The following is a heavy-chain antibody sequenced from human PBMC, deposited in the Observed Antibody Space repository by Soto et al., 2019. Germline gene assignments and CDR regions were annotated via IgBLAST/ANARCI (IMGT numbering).Heavy chain of an antibody. CDR2: ISGSGGST. J-gene: IGHJ4*02. D-gene: IGHD3-10*01. Sequence: PGGSLRLSCAASGFTFSSYAMSWVRQAPGKGLEWVSAISGSGGSTYYADSVKGRFTISRDNSKNTLYLQMNSLRAEDTAVYYCAKDLGSLEYYGSHPFYWFDYWGQGALVTVSS. V-gene: IGHV3-23*01. CDR3: AKDLGSLEYYGSHPFYWFDY. CDR1: GFTFSSYA.